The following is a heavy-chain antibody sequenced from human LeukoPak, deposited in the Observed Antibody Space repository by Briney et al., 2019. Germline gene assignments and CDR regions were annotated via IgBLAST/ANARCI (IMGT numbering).Heavy chain of an antibody. CDR3: ARDYYDSSGPAY. CDR2: IIPIFGTA. J-gene: IGHJ4*02. CDR1: GGTFSSYA. Sequence: ASVKVSCKASGGTFSSYAISWVRQAPGQRLEWMGRIIPIFGTANYAQKFQGRVTITADKSTSTAYMELSSLRSEDTAVYYCARDYYDSSGPAYWGQGTLVTVYS. V-gene: IGHV1-69*06. D-gene: IGHD3-22*01.